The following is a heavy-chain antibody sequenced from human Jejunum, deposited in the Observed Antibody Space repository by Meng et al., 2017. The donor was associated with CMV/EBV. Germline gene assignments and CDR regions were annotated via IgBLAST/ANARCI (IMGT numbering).Heavy chain of an antibody. D-gene: IGHD2-2*01. Sequence: FTFSASTMHWVRQASGKGLEWLGRIRNKANSYATDYAAPVKGRFTISRDDSKSTAYLQMNSLKTEDTAVYFCVSPSCSSTNCYAFDYWGQGTLVTVSS. V-gene: IGHV3-73*01. CDR3: VSPSCSSTNCYAFDY. CDR2: IRNKANSYAT. CDR1: FTFSAST. J-gene: IGHJ4*02.